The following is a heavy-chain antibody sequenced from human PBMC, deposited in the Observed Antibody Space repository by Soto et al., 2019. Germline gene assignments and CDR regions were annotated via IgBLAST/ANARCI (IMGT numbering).Heavy chain of an antibody. CDR3: TTTHRIVVLTNLGDAFDI. V-gene: IGHV3-15*01. CDR1: GFTFSNAW. D-gene: IGHD3-22*01. Sequence: EVQLVESGGGLVKPGGSLRLSCAASGFTFSNAWMSWVRQAPGKGLEWVGRIKSKTDGGTTHYAAPMKGRFTISRDDSKDTLYLQINSLKTEDTAVYYCTTTHRIVVLTNLGDAFDIWGQGTMVTVSS. J-gene: IGHJ3*02. CDR2: IKSKTDGGTT.